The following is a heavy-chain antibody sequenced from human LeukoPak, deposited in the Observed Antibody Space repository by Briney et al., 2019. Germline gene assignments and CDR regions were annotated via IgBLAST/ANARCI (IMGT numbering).Heavy chain of an antibody. CDR1: GFTFSSYS. CDR3: AKGRIVVVPAAPDY. Sequence: GGSLRLSCAASGFTFSSYSMNWVRQAPGKGLEWVSYISSSSSTIYYADSVKGRFTISRDNAKNSLYLQMNSLRAEDTAVYYCAKGRIVVVPAAPDYWGQGTLVTVSS. J-gene: IGHJ4*02. D-gene: IGHD2-2*01. CDR2: ISSSSSTI. V-gene: IGHV3-48*04.